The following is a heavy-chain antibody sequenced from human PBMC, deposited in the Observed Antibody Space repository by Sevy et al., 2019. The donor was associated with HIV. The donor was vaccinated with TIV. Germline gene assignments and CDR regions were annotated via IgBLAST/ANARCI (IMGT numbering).Heavy chain of an antibody. D-gene: IGHD2-2*03. V-gene: IGHV3-11*01. CDR2: ISGSGIT. J-gene: IGHJ4*02. CDR1: GFIFSDYY. Sequence: GGSLRLSCSGSGFIFSDYYMSWILQAPGRGLEWVSYISGSGITYYADSVEGRFTISRDNARNSLYLQMNSLRADDTAVYYCARDPLLGIAREVARGGYWGQGTLVTVSS. CDR3: ARDPLLGIAREVARGGY.